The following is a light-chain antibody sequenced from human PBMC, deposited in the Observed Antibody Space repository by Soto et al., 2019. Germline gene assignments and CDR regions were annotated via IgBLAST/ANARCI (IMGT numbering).Light chain of an antibody. CDR2: EIN. CDR3: TSYAGSNNRYV. Sequence: QSALTQPPSASGSPGQSVTISCTGTSSDVGGDNFVSWYQQHPGKAPKLIIYEINKRPSGVPDRFSGSKSGNTASLTVSGLQAEDEADYYCTSYAGSNNRYVFGSGTKLTVL. CDR1: SSDVGGDNF. V-gene: IGLV2-8*01. J-gene: IGLJ1*01.